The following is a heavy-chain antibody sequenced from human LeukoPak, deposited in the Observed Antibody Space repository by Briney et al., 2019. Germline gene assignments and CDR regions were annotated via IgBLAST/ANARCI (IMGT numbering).Heavy chain of an antibody. CDR3: ARLLWFGEFSDAFDI. J-gene: IGHJ3*02. CDR1: GGSISSSSYY. V-gene: IGHV4-39*01. CDR2: IYYSGST. Sequence: TETLSLTCTVSGGSISSSSYYWGWIRQPPGKGLEWIGSIYYSGSTYYNPSLKSRVTISVDTSKNQFSLKLSSVTAADTAVYYCARLLWFGEFSDAFDIWGQGTMVTVSS. D-gene: IGHD3-10*01.